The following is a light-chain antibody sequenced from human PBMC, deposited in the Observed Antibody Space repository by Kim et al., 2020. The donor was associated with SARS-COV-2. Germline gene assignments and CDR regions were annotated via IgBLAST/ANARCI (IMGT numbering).Light chain of an antibody. CDR1: SSDVGGYNF. CDR3: SSYTSSSTPLV. CDR2: DVS. J-gene: IGLJ2*01. V-gene: IGLV2-14*03. Sequence: QSITISCTGTSSDVGGYNFVSWYQQHPGKAPKLMIYDVSNRPSGVSNRFSGSKSGNTASLIISGLQAEDEADYYCSSYTSSSTPLVFGGGTQLTVL.